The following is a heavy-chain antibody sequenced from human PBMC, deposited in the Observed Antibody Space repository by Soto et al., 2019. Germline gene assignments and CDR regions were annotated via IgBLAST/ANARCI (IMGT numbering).Heavy chain of an antibody. D-gene: IGHD3-16*01. V-gene: IGHV3-23*01. CDR1: GFIFSSYT. Sequence: PGGSLRLSCAASGFIFSSYTMTWVRQAPGKGLEWVSAISGSGGGTYYADSVKGHFTISRDNSKNTLYLQMNSLRVEDTAVYYCANLGASDWGTRYWGQGTLVTVSS. CDR2: ISGSGGGT. J-gene: IGHJ4*02. CDR3: ANLGASDWGTRY.